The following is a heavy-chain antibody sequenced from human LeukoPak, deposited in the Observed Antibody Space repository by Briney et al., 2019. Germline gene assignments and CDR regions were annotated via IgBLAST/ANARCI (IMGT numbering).Heavy chain of an antibody. J-gene: IGHJ4*02. V-gene: IGHV3-30-3*01. CDR3: ARDGAYSGYDPFDY. CDR2: ISYDGSNK. D-gene: IGHD5-12*01. CDR1: GFTFSSYA. Sequence: GGSLRLSCAASGFTFSSYAMHWVRQAPGKGLEWVAVISYDGSNKYYADSVKGRFTISRDNSKNTLYLQMNSLRAEDTAVYYCARDGAYSGYDPFDYWGQGTLVTVSS.